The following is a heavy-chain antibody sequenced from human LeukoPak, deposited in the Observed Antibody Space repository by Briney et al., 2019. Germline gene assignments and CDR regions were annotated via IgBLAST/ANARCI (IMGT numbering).Heavy chain of an antibody. CDR1: GGTLRSYG. V-gene: IGHV1-69*13. Sequence: ASAKVSCKTSGGTLRSYGLNWVRQAPGQGLEWMGGFIPILGAPKYAQNLQGRVTITADESTSTGYMELSSLRYEDTAVYYCARGLYCSSSTSCYDYGMDVWGQGTTVTVSS. D-gene: IGHD2-2*01. J-gene: IGHJ6*02. CDR3: ARGLYCSSSTSCYDYGMDV. CDR2: FIPILGAP.